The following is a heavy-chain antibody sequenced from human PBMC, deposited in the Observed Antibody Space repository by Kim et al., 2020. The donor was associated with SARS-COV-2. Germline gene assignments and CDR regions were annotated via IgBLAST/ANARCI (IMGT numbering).Heavy chain of an antibody. CDR2: TSANDGET. Sequence: ASVKVSCKASGYIFLNYGVTWVRQAPGQGLEWMGWTSANDGETYYSQKFQGRVTMTTDTSTATAYMELRSLRSDDTAVYFCARERSLNYYDSSGLSQSFDLWGQGTLVTVSS. CDR1: GYIFLNYG. J-gene: IGHJ4*02. CDR3: ARERSLNYYDSSGLSQSFDL. V-gene: IGHV1-18*04. D-gene: IGHD3-22*01.